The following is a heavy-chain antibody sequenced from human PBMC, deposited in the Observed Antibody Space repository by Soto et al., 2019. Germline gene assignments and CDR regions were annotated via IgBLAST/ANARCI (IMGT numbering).Heavy chain of an antibody. J-gene: IGHJ6*02. CDR2: ISYDGSNK. D-gene: IGHD6-19*01. CDR1: GFTFSSYA. Sequence: GGSLRLSCAASGFTFSSYAMHWVRQAPGKGLEWVAVISYDGSNKYYADSVKGRFTISRDNSKNTLYLQMNSLRAEDTAVYYCARDWSIAVAGEPYYYYGMDVWGQGTTVTVSS. V-gene: IGHV3-30-3*01. CDR3: ARDWSIAVAGEPYYYYGMDV.